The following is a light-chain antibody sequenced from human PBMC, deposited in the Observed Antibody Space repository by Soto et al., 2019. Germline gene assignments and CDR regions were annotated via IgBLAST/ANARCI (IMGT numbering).Light chain of an antibody. CDR1: QSVSSSY. CDR2: GAS. CDR3: QQYGSSPYT. V-gene: IGKV3-20*01. Sequence: ESVLTQAPGTLSLSPGERATLSCRASQSVSSSYLAWYQQKPGQAPRLLIYGASSRATGIPDRFSGSGSGTDFTLTISRLEPEDFAVYYCQQYGSSPYTFGQGTK. J-gene: IGKJ2*01.